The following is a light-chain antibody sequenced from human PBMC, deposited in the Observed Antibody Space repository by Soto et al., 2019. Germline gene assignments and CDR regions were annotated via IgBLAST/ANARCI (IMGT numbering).Light chain of an antibody. V-gene: IGKV3-11*01. CDR2: DAS. CDR1: QSVSSY. Sequence: EIVLTQSPATLSLSPGERATLSCRASQSVSSYLAWYQQKPDQAPRLLIYDASNRATGIPARFSSSGSGTDFTLTTSSLEPEDFAVYYCQQRSNWPPTFGQGTKVEIK. CDR3: QQRSNWPPT. J-gene: IGKJ1*01.